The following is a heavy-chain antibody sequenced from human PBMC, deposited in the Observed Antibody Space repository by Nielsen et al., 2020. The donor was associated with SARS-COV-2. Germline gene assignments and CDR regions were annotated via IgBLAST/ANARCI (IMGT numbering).Heavy chain of an antibody. Sequence: GRSLRLSCKGSGYSFTSYWISWVRQMPGKGLEWMGRIDPSDSYTNYSPSFQGHVTISADKSISTAYLQWSSLKASDTAMYYCAGGPIGDCSSTSCYDRAGGDWGQGTLVTVSS. CDR2: IDPSDSYT. D-gene: IGHD2-2*01. CDR1: GYSFTSYW. V-gene: IGHV5-10-1*01. CDR3: AGGPIGDCSSTSCYDRAGGD. J-gene: IGHJ4*02.